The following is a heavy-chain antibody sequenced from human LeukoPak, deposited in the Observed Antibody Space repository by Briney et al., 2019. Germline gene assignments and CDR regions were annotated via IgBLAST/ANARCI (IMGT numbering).Heavy chain of an antibody. Sequence: SETLSLTCTVSGGSISSYYWSWIRQPPGKGLEWIGYIYYSGSTNYNPSLKSRVTISVDTSKNQFSLKLSSVTAADTAVYYCARDGLGYCSSTSCYDYYYGMDVWGQGTTVTVSS. J-gene: IGHJ6*02. D-gene: IGHD2-2*01. CDR3: ARDGLGYCSSTSCYDYYYGMDV. CDR1: GGSISSYY. V-gene: IGHV4-59*12. CDR2: IYYSGST.